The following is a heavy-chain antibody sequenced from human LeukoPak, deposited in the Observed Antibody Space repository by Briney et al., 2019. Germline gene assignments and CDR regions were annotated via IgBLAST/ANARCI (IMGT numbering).Heavy chain of an antibody. J-gene: IGHJ4*02. V-gene: IGHV4-59*01. CDR1: GGSISSYY. CDR2: IYYSGST. Sequence: SETLSLTCTVSGGSISSYYWSWIRQPPGKGLEWIGYIYYSGSTNYNPSLKSRVTISVDTSKNQFSLKLSSVTAADTAVYYCARALNGVVLDYWGQGTLVTVSS. CDR3: ARALNGVVLDY. D-gene: IGHD2-8*01.